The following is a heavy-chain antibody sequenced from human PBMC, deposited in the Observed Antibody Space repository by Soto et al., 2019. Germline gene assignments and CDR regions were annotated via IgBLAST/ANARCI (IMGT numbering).Heavy chain of an antibody. CDR2: IIPILGIA. Sequence: SVKVSCKASGGTFSSYTISWVRQAPGQGLEWMGRIIPILGIANYAQKFQGRVTITADKSTSTAYMELSSLRSEDTAVYYCARPTYYYGSGRFGKQHDAFDIWGQGTMVTVSS. J-gene: IGHJ3*02. CDR1: GGTFSSYT. D-gene: IGHD3-10*01. V-gene: IGHV1-69*02. CDR3: ARPTYYYGSGRFGKQHDAFDI.